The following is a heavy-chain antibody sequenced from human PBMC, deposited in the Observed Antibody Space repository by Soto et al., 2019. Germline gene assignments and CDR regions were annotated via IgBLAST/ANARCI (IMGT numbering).Heavy chain of an antibody. D-gene: IGHD3-10*01. V-gene: IGHV3-23*01. Sequence: EVQLLKSGGGLVQPGGSLRLSCAASGFTFNNYAMTWVRQAPGKGLEWVSAISGGGDTTSYADSVKGRFTVSRDGSKNTLYMQMISLRAEDTALYYCAKGRGGSGSLTPRVDFWGQGTLVTVSS. CDR2: ISGGGDTT. CDR1: GFTFNNYA. J-gene: IGHJ4*02. CDR3: AKGRGGSGSLTPRVDF.